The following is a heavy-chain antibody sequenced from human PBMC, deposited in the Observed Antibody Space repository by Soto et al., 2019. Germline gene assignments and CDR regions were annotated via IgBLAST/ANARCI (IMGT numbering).Heavy chain of an antibody. Sequence: GASVKVSCKASGYTFTSYAMHWVRQAPGQRLEWMGWINAGNGNTKYSQKFQGRVTITRDTSASTAYMELSSLRSEDTAVYYCARGTSDIVVVVAATPLYNWFDPWGQGTLVTVSS. CDR3: ARGTSDIVVVVAATPLYNWFDP. CDR2: INAGNGNT. D-gene: IGHD2-15*01. J-gene: IGHJ5*02. CDR1: GYTFTSYA. V-gene: IGHV1-3*01.